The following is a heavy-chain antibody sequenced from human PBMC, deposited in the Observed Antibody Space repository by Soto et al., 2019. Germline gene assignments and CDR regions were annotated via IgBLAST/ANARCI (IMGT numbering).Heavy chain of an antibody. CDR1: GFTFSSYA. CDR3: AKDYSSGYYAFDI. D-gene: IGHD3-22*01. J-gene: IGHJ3*02. Sequence: EVQLLESGGGLVQPGGSLRRSCVASGFTFSSYAMSWVRQAPGKGLDWVSTISDRGTNTYYADSVKGRFTISRDNSKNPLYLQVNSLRTDDTPVYYCAKDYSSGYYAFDIWGQETMVTVSS. CDR2: ISDRGTNT. V-gene: IGHV3-23*01.